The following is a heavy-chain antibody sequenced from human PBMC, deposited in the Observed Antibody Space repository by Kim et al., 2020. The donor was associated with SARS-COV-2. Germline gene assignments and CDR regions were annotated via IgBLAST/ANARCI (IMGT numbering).Heavy chain of an antibody. J-gene: IGHJ4*02. V-gene: IGHV3-30*18. CDR3: AKSFSGSYSGYDD. Sequence: GGSLRLSCAASGFTFNTYGMHWVRQAPGKGLEWVSVISYDGSNKYYADSVKGRFTISRDNSKNTLYLQMNSLRIEDTAVYYCAKSFSGSYSGYDDWGEGTLLAVAS. D-gene: IGHD1-26*01. CDR1: GFTFNTYG. CDR2: ISYDGSNK.